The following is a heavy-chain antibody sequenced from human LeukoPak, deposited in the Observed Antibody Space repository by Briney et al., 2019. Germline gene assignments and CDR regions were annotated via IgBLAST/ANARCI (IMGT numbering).Heavy chain of an antibody. CDR3: ARVLNPNDYGDTDAFDI. CDR2: IYYSGST. Sequence: SETLSLTCAVYGGSFSGYYWSWIRQPPGKGLEWIGYIYYSGSTNYNPSLKSRVTISVDTSKNQFSLKLSSVTAAVTAVYYCARVLNPNDYGDTDAFDIWGQGTMVTVSS. V-gene: IGHV4-59*01. CDR1: GGSFSGYY. J-gene: IGHJ3*02. D-gene: IGHD4-17*01.